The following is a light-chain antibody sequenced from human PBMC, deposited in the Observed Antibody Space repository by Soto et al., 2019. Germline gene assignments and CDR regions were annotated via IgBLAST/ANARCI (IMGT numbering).Light chain of an antibody. J-gene: IGKJ1*01. V-gene: IGKV1-5*03. Sequence: DIQMTQSPSTLPASVGDRVTITCRASRTISSWLAWYQQKPGKVPKLLIYKASSLETGVPSRFSGSGSGTEFTITISSLQPDDFATYYCKQYNFYWTFGQGTKVEIK. CDR3: KQYNFYWT. CDR1: RTISSW. CDR2: KAS.